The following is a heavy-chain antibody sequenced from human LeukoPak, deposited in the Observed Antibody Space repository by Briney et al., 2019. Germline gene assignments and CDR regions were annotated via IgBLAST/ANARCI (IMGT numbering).Heavy chain of an antibody. CDR3: AKDARYCSSTSCYGGSYYYYYMDV. D-gene: IGHD2-2*01. CDR2: IRYDGSNK. Sequence: GGSLRLSCAASGFTFSSYGMHWVRQAPGKWLEWVALIRYDGSNKYYADSVKGRFTISRDNSKNTLYLQMNSLRAEDTAVYYCAKDARYCSSTSCYGGSYYYYYMDVWGKGTTVTVSS. V-gene: IGHV3-30*02. CDR1: GFTFSSYG. J-gene: IGHJ6*03.